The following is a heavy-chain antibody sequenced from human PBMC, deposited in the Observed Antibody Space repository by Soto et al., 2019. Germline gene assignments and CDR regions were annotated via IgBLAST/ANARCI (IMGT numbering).Heavy chain of an antibody. CDR1: GGSFSGYY. V-gene: IGHV4-4*07. D-gene: IGHD1-26*01. CDR3: ARDRPRYPLGLPYYFDS. CDR2: IYTSGTT. J-gene: IGHJ4*02. Sequence: PSETLSLTCAVYGGSFSGYYWSWIRQPAGKGLEWIGHIYTSGTTNYNPSLKSRVTMSIDSSKKQFSLKLASVTAADTAVYYCARDRPRYPLGLPYYFDSWGQGTLVTVSS.